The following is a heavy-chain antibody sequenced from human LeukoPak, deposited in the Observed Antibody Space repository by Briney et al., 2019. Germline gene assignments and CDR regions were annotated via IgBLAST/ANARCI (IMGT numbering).Heavy chain of an antibody. Sequence: GGSLRLSCTASGFNVSSNYMTWIRQAPGKGLEWVSLIYGADAAYYAESVRGRFMISRDNLKNTLFLQMNSLRVEDTAVYYCVTSTGQQFIPYDYWGQGTHVTVSS. CDR3: VTSTGQQFIPYDY. J-gene: IGHJ4*02. D-gene: IGHD6-13*01. V-gene: IGHV3-66*02. CDR2: IYGADAA. CDR1: GFNVSSNY.